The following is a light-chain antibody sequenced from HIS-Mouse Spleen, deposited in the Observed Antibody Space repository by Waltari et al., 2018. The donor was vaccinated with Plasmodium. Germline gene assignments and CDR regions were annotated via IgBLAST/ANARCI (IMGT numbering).Light chain of an antibody. J-gene: IGKJ3*01. CDR2: GAS. CDR1: QSVSSK. CDR3: QQYNNWSFT. V-gene: IGKV3-15*01. Sequence: EIAMTQSPATLSVSPGERATPSCRASQSVSSKLAWYQQKPGQAPRLLIYGASTMATGIPARFSGSGSGTEFTLTISSLQSEDFATYYCQQYNNWSFTFGPGTKVDIK.